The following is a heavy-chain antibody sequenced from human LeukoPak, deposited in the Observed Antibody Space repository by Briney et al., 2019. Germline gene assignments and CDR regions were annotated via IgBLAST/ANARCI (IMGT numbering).Heavy chain of an antibody. J-gene: IGHJ4*02. Sequence: GRSLRLSCAASGFTFTTFPMHWVRQAPGKGLEWVAVISYDGSIKYYADSVKGRFTISRDNSKNTLYLQMNSLRAEDTAVYYCARVAFCGGDCYNYFDYWGQGTLVTVSS. CDR2: ISYDGSIK. CDR3: ARVAFCGGDCYNYFDY. V-gene: IGHV3-30*04. CDR1: GFTFTTFP. D-gene: IGHD2-21*02.